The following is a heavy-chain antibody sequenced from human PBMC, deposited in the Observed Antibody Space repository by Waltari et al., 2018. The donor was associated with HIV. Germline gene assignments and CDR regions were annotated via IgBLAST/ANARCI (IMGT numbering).Heavy chain of an antibody. V-gene: IGHV1-24*01. Sequence: QVQLIQSGAEVKKPGASVKVSCKVFGYTLTELSMHWVRQAPGKGLEWMGGVDPEDDETIYAQKFQGRVTMTEDTSTDSAYMELSSRTSEDTAVYYCATGGGTTSIQLYDLDVWGQGTTVTVSS. CDR3: ATGGGTTSIQLYDLDV. CDR2: VDPEDDET. CDR1: GYTLTELS. J-gene: IGHJ6*02. D-gene: IGHD1-26*01.